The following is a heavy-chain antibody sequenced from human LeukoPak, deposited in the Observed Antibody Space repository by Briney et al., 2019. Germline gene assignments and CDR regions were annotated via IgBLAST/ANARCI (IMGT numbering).Heavy chain of an antibody. CDR2: ISAYIGDR. CDR3: ARGPGGGTTGLPNYYYYYMDV. D-gene: IGHD1-14*01. Sequence: ASVKVSCTVSGYTLTELSIHWVRQAPRHGRGGRGWISAYIGDRTYAQKLQGRVTMTTDTSTSTASMELRSLRSDDTAVYYCARGPGGGTTGLPNYYYYYMDVWGKGTPVTVSS. J-gene: IGHJ6*03. CDR1: GYTLTELS. V-gene: IGHV1-18*01.